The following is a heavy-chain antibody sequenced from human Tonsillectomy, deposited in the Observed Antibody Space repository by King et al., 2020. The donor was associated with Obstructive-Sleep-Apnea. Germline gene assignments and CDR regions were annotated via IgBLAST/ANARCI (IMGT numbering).Heavy chain of an antibody. CDR3: ARGLVLLWFGELSPLWDI. V-gene: IGHV4-34*01. J-gene: IGHJ3*02. CDR1: GGSFSGYY. CDR2: INHSGST. Sequence: VQLQQWGAGLLKPSETLSLTCAVYGGSFSGYYWSWIRQPPGKGLEWIGEINHSGSTNYNPSLKSRVTISVDTSKNQFSLKLSSVTAADTAVYYCARGLVLLWFGELSPLWDIWGQGTMVTVSS. D-gene: IGHD3-10*01.